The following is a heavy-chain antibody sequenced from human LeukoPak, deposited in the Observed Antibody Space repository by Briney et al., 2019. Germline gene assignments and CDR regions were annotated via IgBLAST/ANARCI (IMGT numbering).Heavy chain of an antibody. CDR3: AKSSSSWNFDY. J-gene: IGHJ4*02. D-gene: IGHD6-13*01. Sequence: GGSLRLPCAASGFTFSSYAMSWVRQAPGKGLEWVSAISGSGGRTYYADSVKGRFTISRDNSKNTLYLQMNSLRAEDTAVYYCAKSSSSWNFDYWGQGTLVTVSS. V-gene: IGHV3-23*01. CDR2: ISGSGGRT. CDR1: GFTFSSYA.